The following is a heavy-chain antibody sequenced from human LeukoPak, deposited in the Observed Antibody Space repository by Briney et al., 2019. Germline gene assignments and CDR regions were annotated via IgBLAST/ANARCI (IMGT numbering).Heavy chain of an antibody. J-gene: IGHJ4*02. Sequence: EASVNVSCKASGYTFSNYYMHWVRQAPEQGLEWMGWINPYSGGTYYAQKFQGRVAMTRDTSISTACMELSRLRSDDAAFYYCARGYVIGTTAAACYFDCWGQGTLVTVSS. D-gene: IGHD1-20*01. CDR2: INPYSGGT. CDR3: ARGYVIGTTAAACYFDC. V-gene: IGHV1-2*02. CDR1: GYTFSNYY.